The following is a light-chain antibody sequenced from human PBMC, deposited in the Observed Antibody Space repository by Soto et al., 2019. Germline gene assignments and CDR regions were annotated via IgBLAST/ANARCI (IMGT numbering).Light chain of an antibody. V-gene: IGKV1-5*02. Sequence: DMQMTQSPSTLPASVGDRVTIICRASQSISNWLGWYQQKPGKAPNLLIYDASSLESGVPSRFSGSGSGTDFTLTISSLQPDDFATYYCQQYNSYPRTFGQGTKVDIK. CDR2: DAS. J-gene: IGKJ1*01. CDR3: QQYNSYPRT. CDR1: QSISNW.